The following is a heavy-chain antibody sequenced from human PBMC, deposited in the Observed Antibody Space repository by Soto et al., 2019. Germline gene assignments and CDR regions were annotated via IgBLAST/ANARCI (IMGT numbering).Heavy chain of an antibody. V-gene: IGHV1-3*01. J-gene: IGHJ1*01. CDR3: ARGPPTLAAAGQGYFQH. D-gene: IGHD6-13*01. CDR1: GYTFTSYA. Sequence: ASVKVSCKASGYTFTSYAMHWVRQAPGQRLERMGWINAGNGNTKYSQKFQGRVTITRDTSASTAYMELSSLRSEDTAVYYCARGPPTLAAAGQGYFQHWGQGTLVTVSS. CDR2: INAGNGNT.